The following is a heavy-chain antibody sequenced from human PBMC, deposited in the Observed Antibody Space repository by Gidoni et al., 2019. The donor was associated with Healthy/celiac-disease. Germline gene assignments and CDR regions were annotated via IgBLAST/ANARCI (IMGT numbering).Heavy chain of an antibody. Sequence: EVQLVESGGGLVQPGRSLRLSFAASGFTFDDYAMPWVRQAPGKGLEWVSGISWNSGSIGYADSVKGRFTISRDNAKNSLYLQMNSLRAEDTALYYCAKDRGLGAFDYWGQGTLVTVSS. CDR3: AKDRGLGAFDY. CDR1: GFTFDDYA. D-gene: IGHD1-26*01. V-gene: IGHV3-9*01. CDR2: ISWNSGSI. J-gene: IGHJ4*02.